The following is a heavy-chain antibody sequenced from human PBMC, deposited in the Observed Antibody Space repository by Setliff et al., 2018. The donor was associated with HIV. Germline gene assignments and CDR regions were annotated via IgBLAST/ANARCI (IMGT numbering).Heavy chain of an antibody. CDR3: ARADTYYDSSGYYYPFDY. D-gene: IGHD3-22*01. Sequence: LSLTCTVSGGSISSYYWSWIRQPPGKGLELIGYIYHSGSTSYNPSLKSRVTISVDTSKNQFSLKLSSVTAADTAVYYCARADTYYDSSGYYYPFDYWGQGTLVTVPQ. J-gene: IGHJ4*02. V-gene: IGHV4-59*01. CDR1: GGSISSYY. CDR2: IYHSGST.